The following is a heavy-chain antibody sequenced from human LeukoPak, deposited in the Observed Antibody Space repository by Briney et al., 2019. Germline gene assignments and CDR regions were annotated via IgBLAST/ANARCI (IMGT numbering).Heavy chain of an antibody. V-gene: IGHV4-39*01. CDR2: IYYSGRT. J-gene: IGHJ4*02. D-gene: IGHD7-27*01. Sequence: SETLSLTCNVSGGSIRSSSYYWGWIRQSPGKGLEWIGDIYYSGRTYNKNPSLESRVTISIDTSKSQFSLKLSSVSAADTAIYYCASVGKLGYYFDFWGQGTLVTVSS. CDR3: ASVGKLGYYFDF. CDR1: GGSIRSSSYY.